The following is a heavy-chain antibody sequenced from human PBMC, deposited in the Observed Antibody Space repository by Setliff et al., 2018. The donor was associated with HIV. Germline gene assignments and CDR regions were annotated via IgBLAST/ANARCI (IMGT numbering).Heavy chain of an antibody. Sequence: GASVKVSCKASGYTLTDYYVQWVRQAPGQGLEWMGWVNPHDGGTYYAQILEGRVTMTRDTSISTAYMELSSLRSDDTAVYYCARGAWYSSGWYSSRYMDVWGKGTTVTVSS. CDR1: GYTLTDYY. D-gene: IGHD6-19*01. CDR3: ARGAWYSSGWYSSRYMDV. CDR2: VNPHDGGT. J-gene: IGHJ6*03. V-gene: IGHV1-2*02.